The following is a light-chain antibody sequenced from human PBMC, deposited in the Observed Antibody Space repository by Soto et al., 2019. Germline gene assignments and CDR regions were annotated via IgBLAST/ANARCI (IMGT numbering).Light chain of an antibody. J-gene: IGKJ5*01. V-gene: IGKV3-11*01. CDR3: QQRSNWPPIT. CDR1: QSVSSY. Sequence: EIGMTQSPSTLSVSPGERATLSCRASQSVSSYLAWYQQKPGQAPRLLIYDASNRATGIPARFSGSGSGTDFTLTISSLEPEDFAVYYCQQRSNWPPITFGQGTRLENK. CDR2: DAS.